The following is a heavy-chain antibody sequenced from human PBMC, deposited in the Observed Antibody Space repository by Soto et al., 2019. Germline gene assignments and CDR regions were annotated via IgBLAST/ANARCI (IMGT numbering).Heavy chain of an antibody. CDR2: IYYSGSN. CDR1: GGSISGYF. V-gene: IGHV4-59*08. D-gene: IGHD3-10*01. CDR3: ARLGPGGWSKDWFDP. J-gene: IGHJ5*02. Sequence: QVQLQETGPGLVKPSETLSLTCTVSGGSISGYFWSWIRQPPGKGLEWIAYIYYSGSNNYNPTLKSRLTISVNTSKNQYSMKLSSVTAADTAVYYCARLGPGGWSKDWFDPWGQGTLVTVSS.